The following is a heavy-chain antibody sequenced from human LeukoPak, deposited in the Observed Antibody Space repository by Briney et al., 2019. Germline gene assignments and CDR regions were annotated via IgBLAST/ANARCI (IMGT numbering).Heavy chain of an antibody. CDR2: IYSGGST. CDR3: AVVTDYYYYMDV. D-gene: IGHD2-21*02. CDR1: GFTFSSHW. Sequence: GGSLRLSCAASGFTFSSHWMSWVRQAPGKGLEWVSVIYSGGSTYYADSVKGRFTIYRDNSKNTLLLQMNSLRAEDTAVYYCAVVTDYYYYMDVWGKGTTVTISS. V-gene: IGHV3-66*01. J-gene: IGHJ6*03.